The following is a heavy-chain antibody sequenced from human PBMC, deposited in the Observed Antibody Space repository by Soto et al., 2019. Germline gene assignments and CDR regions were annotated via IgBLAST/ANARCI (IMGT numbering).Heavy chain of an antibody. J-gene: IGHJ3*01. CDR2: IYSGGST. V-gene: IGHV3-66*01. D-gene: IGHD2-21*02. CDR3: ARDGRDSVFDV. Sequence: GGSLRLSCAASGFTVSSNYMSWVRQAPGKGLEWVSVIYSGGSTYYADSVKGRFTISRGNSKNTLYLQMNSLRAEDTGIYYCARDGRDSVFDVWGQGTMVTVSS. CDR1: GFTVSSNY.